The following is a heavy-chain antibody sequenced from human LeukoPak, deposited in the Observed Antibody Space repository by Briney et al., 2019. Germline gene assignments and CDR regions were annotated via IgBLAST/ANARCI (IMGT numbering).Heavy chain of an antibody. CDR3: ARETTTGGWFDP. Sequence: SETLSLTCTVSGDSISSYYWSWIRQPPGKGLEWVGYIYYSGSTNYNPSLKSRVTISLDTSKNQFSLRLSSVTAADTAVYYCARETTTGGWFDPWGQGTLVTVSS. CDR1: GDSISSYY. V-gene: IGHV4-59*01. D-gene: IGHD1-14*01. CDR2: IYYSGST. J-gene: IGHJ5*02.